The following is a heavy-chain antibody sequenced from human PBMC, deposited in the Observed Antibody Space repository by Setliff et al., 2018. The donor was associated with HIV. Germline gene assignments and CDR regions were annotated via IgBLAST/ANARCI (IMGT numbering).Heavy chain of an antibody. Sequence: SETLSLTCAVSGGSISSGGYSWSWIRQPPGKGLEWIGYIYHSGSTYYNPSLKSRVTISVDRSKNQFSLKLSSVTAADTAVYYCARVETTVTSRLDYWGQGTLVTVSS. CDR1: GGSISSGGYS. D-gene: IGHD4-17*01. V-gene: IGHV4-30-2*01. CDR2: IYHSGST. J-gene: IGHJ4*02. CDR3: ARVETTVTSRLDY.